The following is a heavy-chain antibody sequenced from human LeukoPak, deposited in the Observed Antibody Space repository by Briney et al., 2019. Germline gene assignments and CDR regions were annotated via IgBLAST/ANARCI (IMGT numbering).Heavy chain of an antibody. Sequence: GGSLRLSCTASGFTFSSCNMNWVRQAPGKGLEWVSSISSSSSYIFYADSVKGRFTISRDNAKNSLSLQMNSLRAEDTAVYYCARDLNFDYWGQGTLVTVSS. CDR1: GFTFSSCN. CDR3: ARDLNFDY. CDR2: ISSSSSYI. V-gene: IGHV3-21*01. J-gene: IGHJ4*02.